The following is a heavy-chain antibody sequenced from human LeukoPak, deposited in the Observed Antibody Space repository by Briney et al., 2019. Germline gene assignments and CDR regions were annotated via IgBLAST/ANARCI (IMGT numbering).Heavy chain of an antibody. J-gene: IGHJ4*02. CDR3: AKQSRYCTNGVCYTGLYYFDY. V-gene: IGHV1-8*01. Sequence: GASVKVSCKASGYTFTSYDINWVRQATGQGLEWMGWMNPNSGNTGYAQKFQGRVTMTRNTSISTAYMELSSLRSEDTAVYYCAKQSRYCTNGVCYTGLYYFDYWGQGTLATVSS. CDR2: MNPNSGNT. CDR1: GYTFTSYD. D-gene: IGHD2-8*01.